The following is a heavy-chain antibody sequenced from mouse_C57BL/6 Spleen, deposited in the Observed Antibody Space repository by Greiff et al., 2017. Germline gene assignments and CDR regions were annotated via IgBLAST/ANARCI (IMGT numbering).Heavy chain of an antibody. J-gene: IGHJ1*03. CDR3: AYDYDGYFDV. CDR1: GFTFSDYG. Sequence: EVKLMESGGGLVKPGGSLKLSCAASGFTFSDYGMHWVRQAPEKGLEWVAYISSGSSTIYYADTVKGRFTISRDNAKNTLFLQMTSLRSEDTAMXYCAYDYDGYFDVWGTGTTVTVSS. CDR2: ISSGSSTI. V-gene: IGHV5-17*01. D-gene: IGHD2-4*01.